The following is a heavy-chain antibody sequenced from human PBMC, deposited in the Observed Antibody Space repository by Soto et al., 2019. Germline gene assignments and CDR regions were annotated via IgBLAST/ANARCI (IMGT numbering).Heavy chain of an antibody. Sequence: QVQLVQSGAEVKKPGASVKVSCKASGYTFTNYGISWVRQAPGQGLEWMGWISAYNGNTNYAQKFRERVTMTTDTSTSTAYMELRSLRSDDTAVFYCAREAKVGTTSHWMDVWGQGTTVTVSS. J-gene: IGHJ6*02. D-gene: IGHD1-26*01. V-gene: IGHV1-18*01. CDR2: ISAYNGNT. CDR1: GYTFTNYG. CDR3: AREAKVGTTSHWMDV.